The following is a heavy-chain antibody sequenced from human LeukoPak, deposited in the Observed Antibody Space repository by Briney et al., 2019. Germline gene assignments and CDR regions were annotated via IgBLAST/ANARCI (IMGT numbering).Heavy chain of an antibody. CDR2: ISSSGNYI. J-gene: IGHJ4*02. D-gene: IGHD4-23*01. Sequence: GGSLRLSCAASGFTFSSYRMNWVRQAPGKGLEWVSYISSSGNYIYYADSMKGRFTISRDNAKNSLYLQMNSLRAEDTAVYYCARDTAVSDFDYWGRGTLVTVSS. CDR1: GFTFSSYR. V-gene: IGHV3-21*05. CDR3: ARDTAVSDFDY.